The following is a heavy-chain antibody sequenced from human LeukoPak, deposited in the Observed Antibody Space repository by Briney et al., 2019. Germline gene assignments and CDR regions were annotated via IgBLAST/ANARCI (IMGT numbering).Heavy chain of an antibody. CDR1: GFTFSHYA. J-gene: IGHJ4*02. CDR3: AKDLGTVTAGPD. V-gene: IGHV3-23*01. D-gene: IGHD2-21*02. Sequence: GGSLRLSCAASGFTFSHYAMSWVHQAPGKGLEWVSGINTNGGSTFYADSVKGRFTISRDNSRNTLYLQMDSLRAEDTAVYYCAKDLGTVTAGPDWGQGSLVTVSS. CDR2: INTNGGST.